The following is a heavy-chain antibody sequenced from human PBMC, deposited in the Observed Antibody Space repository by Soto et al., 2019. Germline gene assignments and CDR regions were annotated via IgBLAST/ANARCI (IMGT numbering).Heavy chain of an antibody. CDR1: GFTFTSYA. J-gene: IGHJ4*02. Sequence: QVQLVEYGGGVVQPGRSLRLSCAASGFTFTSYAMYWVRQAPGKGLEWVAVISYDGSNKYYADSVKGRFTISRDTPKNTLDLQMNSLRAEDTAVYYCARDPVAYCGGDCRTFDYWGQGTLVTVSS. CDR2: ISYDGSNK. D-gene: IGHD2-21*02. V-gene: IGHV3-30-3*01. CDR3: ARDPVAYCGGDCRTFDY.